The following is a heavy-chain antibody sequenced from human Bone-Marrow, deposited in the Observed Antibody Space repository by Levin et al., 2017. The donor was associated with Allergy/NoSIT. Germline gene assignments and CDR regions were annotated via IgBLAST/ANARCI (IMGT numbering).Heavy chain of an antibody. V-gene: IGHV3-9*01. CDR2: ISWNSGSI. Sequence: LSLTCAASGFTFDDYAMHWVRQAPGKGLEWVSGISWNSGSIGYADSVKGRFTISRDNAKNSLYLQMNSLRAEDTALYYCAKGKKAVAGTGDWFDPWGQGTLVTVSS. CDR3: AKGKKAVAGTGDWFDP. D-gene: IGHD6-19*01. CDR1: GFTFDDYA. J-gene: IGHJ5*02.